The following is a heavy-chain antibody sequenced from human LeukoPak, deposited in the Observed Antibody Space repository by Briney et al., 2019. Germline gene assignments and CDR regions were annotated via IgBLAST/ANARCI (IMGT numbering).Heavy chain of an antibody. CDR3: AALRFPFY. CDR1: GGTFSSYT. V-gene: IGHV1-69*02. CDR2: IIPILGIA. D-gene: IGHD3-3*01. J-gene: IGHJ4*02. Sequence: EASVKVSCKASGGTFSSYTISWVRQAPGQGLEWMGRIIPILGIANYAQKFQERVTITRDMSTSTAYMELSSLRSEDTAVYYCAALRFPFYWGQGTLVTVSS.